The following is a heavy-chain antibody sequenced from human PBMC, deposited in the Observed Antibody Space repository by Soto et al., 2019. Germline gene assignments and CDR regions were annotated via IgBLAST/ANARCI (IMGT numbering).Heavy chain of an antibody. V-gene: IGHV1-58*01. CDR2: IVVGSGNT. CDR1: GFTFTSSA. Sequence: GASVKVSCKASGFTFTSSAVQWVRQARGQRLEWIGWIVVGSGNTNYAQKFQDRVTITRDMSTSTAYMEVRSLTFEDTAVYYCGREGEAAATVLLLHWGQGTLVTVSS. CDR3: GREGEAAATVLLLH. J-gene: IGHJ1*01. D-gene: IGHD3-22*01.